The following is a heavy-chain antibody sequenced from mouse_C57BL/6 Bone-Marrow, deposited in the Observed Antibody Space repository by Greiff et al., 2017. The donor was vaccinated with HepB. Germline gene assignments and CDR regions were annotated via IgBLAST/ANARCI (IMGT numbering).Heavy chain of an antibody. J-gene: IGHJ3*01. CDR1: GYTFTDYY. CDR3: ARRGDGYRFAY. Sequence: EVQLQQSGPVLVKPGASVKMSCKASGYTFTDYYMNWVKQSHGKSLEWIGVINPYNGGTSYNQKFKGKATLTVDKSSSTAYMELNSLTSEDSAVYYCARRGDGYRFAYWGQGTLVTVSA. D-gene: IGHD2-3*01. V-gene: IGHV1-19*01. CDR2: INPYNGGT.